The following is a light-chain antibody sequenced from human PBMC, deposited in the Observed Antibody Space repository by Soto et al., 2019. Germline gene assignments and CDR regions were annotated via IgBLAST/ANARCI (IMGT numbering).Light chain of an antibody. V-gene: IGLV2-14*03. Sequence: QSVLTQPASVTGLPGQSITISCTGTSSDVGYYNYVSWYQQHPGKAPKLMIYDVRNRPSGVSNRFSGSKSGNTASLTISGLQAEDEADYYCSSYTSSSTYVFGTGTKVTVL. CDR2: DVR. CDR3: SSYTSSSTYV. J-gene: IGLJ1*01. CDR1: SSDVGYYNY.